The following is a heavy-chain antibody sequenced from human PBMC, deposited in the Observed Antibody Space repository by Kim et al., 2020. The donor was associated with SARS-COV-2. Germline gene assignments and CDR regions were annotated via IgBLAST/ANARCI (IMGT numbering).Heavy chain of an antibody. CDR3: ARVRFYDILTGSLPNWF. Sequence: SETLSLTCTVSGYSISSGYYWGWIRQPPGKGLEWIGSIYHSGSTYYNPSLKSRVTISVDTSKNQFSLKLSSVTAADTAVYYCARVRFYDILTGSLPNWF. D-gene: IGHD3-9*01. CDR2: IYHSGST. CDR1: GYSISSGYY. J-gene: IGHJ5*01. V-gene: IGHV4-38-2*02.